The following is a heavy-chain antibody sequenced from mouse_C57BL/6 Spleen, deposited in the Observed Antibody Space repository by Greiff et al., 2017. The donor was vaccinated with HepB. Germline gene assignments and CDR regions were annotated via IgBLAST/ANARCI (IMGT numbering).Heavy chain of an antibody. J-gene: IGHJ2*01. D-gene: IGHD1-1*01. CDR2: INYDGSST. CDR1: GFTFSDYY. CDR3: AREGRYYGSSFLDY. Sequence: EVKLVESEGGLVQPGSSMKLSCTASGFTFSDYYMAWVRQVPEKGLEWVANINYDGSSTYYLDSLKSRFIISRDNAKNILYLQMSSLKSEDTATYYCAREGRYYGSSFLDYWGQGTTLTVSS. V-gene: IGHV5-16*01.